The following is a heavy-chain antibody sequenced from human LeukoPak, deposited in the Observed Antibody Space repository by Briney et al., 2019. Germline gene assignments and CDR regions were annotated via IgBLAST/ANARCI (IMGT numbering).Heavy chain of an antibody. D-gene: IGHD1-26*01. Sequence: ASVKVSCKASGYTFTSYDINWVRQATGQGLEWMGWMNPNSGNTGYAQKFQGRVTMTRNTSISTAYMELSSLRSEDTAVYYCARDAGDRHAFDIWGQGTMVTVSS. CDR3: ARDAGDRHAFDI. V-gene: IGHV1-8*01. CDR2: MNPNSGNT. J-gene: IGHJ3*02. CDR1: GYTFTSYD.